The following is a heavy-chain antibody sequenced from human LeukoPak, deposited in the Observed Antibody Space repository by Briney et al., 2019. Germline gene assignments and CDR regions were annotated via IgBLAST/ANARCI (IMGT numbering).Heavy chain of an antibody. Sequence: GGSLRLSCAASGLSFSSYAMFWVRQAPGKGLEWVSHISGSGGSTYSADSVKGRFTISRDNSKNTLFLQMNSLRAEDTAVYYCTGSTTLTTYAYWGQGTLVTVSS. CDR2: ISGSGGST. D-gene: IGHD4-17*01. CDR1: GLSFSSYA. V-gene: IGHV3-23*01. J-gene: IGHJ4*02. CDR3: TGSTTLTTYAY.